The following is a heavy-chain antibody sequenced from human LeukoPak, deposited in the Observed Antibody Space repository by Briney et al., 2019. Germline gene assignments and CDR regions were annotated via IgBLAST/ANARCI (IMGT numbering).Heavy chain of an antibody. CDR2: INPSAGST. V-gene: IGHV1-46*01. Sequence: ASVKVSCKASGYTFSSYYMHWVRQAPGQGLEWMGIINPSAGSTISAQKFQGRFTMTRDTSTSTVYMELSSLRSEDTAVYYCARVPGGEGTADDYWGQGTLVSVSS. J-gene: IGHJ4*02. CDR3: ARVPGGEGTADDY. CDR1: GYTFSSYY. D-gene: IGHD3-10*01.